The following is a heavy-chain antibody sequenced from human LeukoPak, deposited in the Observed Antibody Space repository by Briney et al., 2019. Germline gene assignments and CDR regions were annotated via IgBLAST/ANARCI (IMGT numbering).Heavy chain of an antibody. D-gene: IGHD4-17*01. J-gene: IGHJ3*02. Sequence: SETLSLTCTVSGYSISSGYYWGWIRQSPGKGLEWIGSIYHSGSTYYSPSLKSRVTTSVDTSKNQFSLKLSSVTAADTAVYYCARDAVTTLGEGFDIWGQGTMVTVSS. CDR2: IYHSGST. CDR1: GYSISSGYY. CDR3: ARDAVTTLGEGFDI. V-gene: IGHV4-38-2*02.